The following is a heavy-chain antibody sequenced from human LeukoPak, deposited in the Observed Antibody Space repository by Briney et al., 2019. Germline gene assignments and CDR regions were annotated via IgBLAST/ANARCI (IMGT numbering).Heavy chain of an antibody. D-gene: IGHD5-12*01. Sequence: VASVKVSCKASGYTFTSYGISWVRQAPGQGLEWMGWISAYNGNTNYAQKLQGRVTMTTDTSTSTAYMELRSLRSDDTAMYYCARRSGSYYYYGMDVWGQGTTVTVSS. V-gene: IGHV1-18*01. CDR1: GYTFTSYG. CDR3: ARRSGSYYYYGMDV. J-gene: IGHJ6*02. CDR2: ISAYNGNT.